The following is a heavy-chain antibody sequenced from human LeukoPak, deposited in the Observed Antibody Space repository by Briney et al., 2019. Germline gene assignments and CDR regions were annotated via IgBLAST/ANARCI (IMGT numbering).Heavy chain of an antibody. D-gene: IGHD3-9*01. J-gene: IGHJ5*02. CDR3: ASRYFDWLFTFDP. Sequence: GGSLRLSCAASGFTFSSYAMSWVRQAPGKGLGWVSAISGSGGSTYYADSVKGRFTISRDNSKNTLYLQMNSLRAEDTAVYYCASRYFDWLFTFDPWGQGTLVTVSS. CDR1: GFTFSSYA. CDR2: ISGSGGST. V-gene: IGHV3-23*01.